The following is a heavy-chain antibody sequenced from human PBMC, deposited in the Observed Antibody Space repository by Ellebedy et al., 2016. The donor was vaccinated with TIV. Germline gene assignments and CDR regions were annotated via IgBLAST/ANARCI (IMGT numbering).Heavy chain of an antibody. CDR3: AREQYCGGDCYSSDY. J-gene: IGHJ4*02. Sequence: GGSLRLSXAASGFTFSSYAMHWVRQAPGKGLEWVSVIYSGGSTYYADSVKGRFTISRDNSKNTLYLQMNSLRAEDTAVYYCAREQYCGGDCYSSDYWGQGTLVTVSS. V-gene: IGHV3-53*01. CDR1: GFTFSSYA. D-gene: IGHD2-21*02. CDR2: IYSGGST.